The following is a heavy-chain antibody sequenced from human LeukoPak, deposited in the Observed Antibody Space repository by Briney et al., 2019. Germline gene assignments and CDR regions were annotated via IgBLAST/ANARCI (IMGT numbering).Heavy chain of an antibody. CDR2: IYSGGST. J-gene: IGHJ4*02. Sequence: GGSLRLSCAASGFTVSSNYMSWVRQAPGKGLEWVSVIYSGGSTYYADSVKGRFTISRDNSKNTLYLQMNSLRAEDTAVYYCAKDQDGTMVRGVIMDYWGQGTLVTVSS. CDR3: AKDQDGTMVRGVIMDY. CDR1: GFTVSSNY. V-gene: IGHV3-66*01. D-gene: IGHD3-10*01.